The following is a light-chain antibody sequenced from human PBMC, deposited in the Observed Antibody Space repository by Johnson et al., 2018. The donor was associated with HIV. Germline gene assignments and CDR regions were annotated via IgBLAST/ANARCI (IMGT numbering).Light chain of an antibody. Sequence: QAVLTQPPSVSAAPGQKVTISCSGSSSNIGNNYVSWYQQVPGTAPKLLIYDNNKRPSGIPDRFYGSKSGTSATLGITGLQTGDEADYYCGTWDNSLSANVFGTGTKVTVL. CDR2: DNN. CDR1: SSNIGNNY. J-gene: IGLJ1*01. V-gene: IGLV1-51*01. CDR3: GTWDNSLSANV.